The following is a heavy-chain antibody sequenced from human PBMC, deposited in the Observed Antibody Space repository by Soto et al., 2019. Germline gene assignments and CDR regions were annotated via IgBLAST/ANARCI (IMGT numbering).Heavy chain of an antibody. Sequence: GESLKISCKGSGYSFISHWINWVRQMPGKGLEWLGIIYPGDSNIRYNPSFQGQVTISADKSLSTTYLHWSSLKASDTAMYYCARQRYFDYWGQGTLVTVSS. V-gene: IGHV5-51*01. J-gene: IGHJ4*02. CDR1: GYSFISHW. CDR3: ARQRYFDY. CDR2: IYPGDSNI.